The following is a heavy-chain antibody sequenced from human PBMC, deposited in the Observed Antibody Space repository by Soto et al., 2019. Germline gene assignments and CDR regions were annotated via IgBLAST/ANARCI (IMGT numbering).Heavy chain of an antibody. V-gene: IGHV3-74*01. CDR1: GFTFSSNC. CDR2: SNSDGSST. D-gene: IGHD3-22*01. J-gene: IGHJ4*02. CDR3: AIRASYYDCSGYCDY. Sequence: EVLLVESGGGLVQPGGSLRLSCAASGFTFSSNCMHWDRQAPGKGLVWVSRSNSDGSSTSYADSVKGRFTISSDKAKSTLYLQMISLRAEDTAVYYCAIRASYYDCSGYCDYWGQGTLVTVSS.